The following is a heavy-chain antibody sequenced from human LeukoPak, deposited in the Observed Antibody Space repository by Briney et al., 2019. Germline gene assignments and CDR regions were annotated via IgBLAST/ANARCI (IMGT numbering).Heavy chain of an antibody. J-gene: IGHJ4*02. CDR2: IYYSGTT. CDR3: ARDEYPYGGRTHPYFFDS. CDR1: GGSISSSNDY. D-gene: IGHD3-10*01. Sequence: SETLSLTCIVSGGSISSSNDYWGWIRQPPGKGLEWIGSIYYSGTTYYNPSLKSRVTISVDTSKNQFSLNLNSVTAADTAVYYCARDEYPYGGRTHPYFFDSWGQGTLVTVSS. V-gene: IGHV4-39*07.